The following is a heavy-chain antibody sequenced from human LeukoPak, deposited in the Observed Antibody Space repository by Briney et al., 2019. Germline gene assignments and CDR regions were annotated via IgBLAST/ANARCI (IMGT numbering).Heavy chain of an antibody. CDR1: GYTFNTYA. Sequence: ASVKVSCKASGYTFNTYAISWVRQAPGQGLEWMGWISAYNGNTNYAQKLQGRVTMTTDTSTSTAYMELRSLRSDDTAVYYCASQRYSSGWYNEGDYWGQGTLVTVSS. D-gene: IGHD6-19*01. J-gene: IGHJ4*02. V-gene: IGHV1-18*01. CDR3: ASQRYSSGWYNEGDY. CDR2: ISAYNGNT.